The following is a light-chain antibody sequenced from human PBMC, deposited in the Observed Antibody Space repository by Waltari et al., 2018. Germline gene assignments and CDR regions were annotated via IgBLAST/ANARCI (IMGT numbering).Light chain of an antibody. CDR3: NSYTGSSSWV. Sequence: QSALTQPASVSGSPGQSITISCYGTSSDVGFYNCVSWYQQHPGKAPKLMIYDVSQRPSGVSDRFSGSKSGNTASLTISGLQAEDEADYYCNSYTGSSSWVFGGGTKVTVL. CDR2: DVS. J-gene: IGLJ3*02. V-gene: IGLV2-14*01. CDR1: SSDVGFYNC.